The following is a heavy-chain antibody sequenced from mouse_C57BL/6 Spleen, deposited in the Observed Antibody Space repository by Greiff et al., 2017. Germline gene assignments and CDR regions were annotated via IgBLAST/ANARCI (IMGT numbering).Heavy chain of an antibody. CDR2: ILPGSGST. CDR1: GYTFTGYW. D-gene: IGHD1-1*01. CDR3: ARWITTVVAPYYYAMDY. Sequence: VKLMESGAELMKPGASVKLSCKATGYTFTGYWIEWVKQRPGHGLEWIGEILPGSGSTNYNEKFKGKATFTADTSSNTAYMQLSSLTTEDSAIYYCARWITTVVAPYYYAMDYWGQGTSVTVSS. V-gene: IGHV1-9*01. J-gene: IGHJ4*01.